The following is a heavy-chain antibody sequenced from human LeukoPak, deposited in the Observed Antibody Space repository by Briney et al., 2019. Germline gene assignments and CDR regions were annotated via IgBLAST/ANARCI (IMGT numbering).Heavy chain of an antibody. J-gene: IGHJ3*02. CDR2: IYTTGST. CDR3: ARDRGGFNSNDDAFDI. D-gene: IGHD1-1*01. CDR1: GGSLSGHY. V-gene: IGHV4-4*07. Sequence: PSETLSLTCTVSGGSLSGHYWSWIRQPAGQGLEWIGRIYTTGSTIFNPSHESRVSMSIDMSKNEFSLRLRSVTAADTALYFCARDRGGFNSNDDAFDIWGQGKMVTVSS.